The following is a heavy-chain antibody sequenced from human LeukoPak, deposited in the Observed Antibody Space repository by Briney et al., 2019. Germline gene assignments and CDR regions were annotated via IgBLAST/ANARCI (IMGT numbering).Heavy chain of an antibody. Sequence: SETLSLTCTVSGYSIISDYFWGWIRQPPGKGLEWIGTIYHSGSTYYSPSLKSRVTESVDTPKNEFSLKLSSVTASDTAVYFCARGIVGSRDFYFLYYFDYWGQGTLVTVSS. D-gene: IGHD3-3*01. V-gene: IGHV4-38-2*02. CDR2: IYHSGST. J-gene: IGHJ4*02. CDR1: GYSIISDYF. CDR3: ARGIVGSRDFYFLYYFDY.